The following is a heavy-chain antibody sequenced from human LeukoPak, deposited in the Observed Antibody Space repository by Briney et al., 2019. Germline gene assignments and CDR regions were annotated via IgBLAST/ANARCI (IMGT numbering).Heavy chain of an antibody. CDR2: ISSSSSYI. J-gene: IGHJ6*04. CDR1: GFTFSSYS. Sequence: GALRLSCAASGFTFSSYSMNWVRQAPGKGLEWVSSISSSSSYIYYADSVKGRFTISRDNAKNSLYLQMNSLRAEDMAVYYCARDPGGYSSGGELDVWGKGTTVTVSS. V-gene: IGHV3-21*01. CDR3: ARDPGGYSSGGELDV. D-gene: IGHD6-19*01.